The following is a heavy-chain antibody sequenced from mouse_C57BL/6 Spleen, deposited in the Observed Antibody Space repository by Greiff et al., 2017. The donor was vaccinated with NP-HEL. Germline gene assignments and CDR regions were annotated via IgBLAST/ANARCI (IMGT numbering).Heavy chain of an antibody. CDR3: ARSDDGAYFDV. D-gene: IGHD2-3*01. Sequence: QVQLKQSGAELARPGASVKMSCKASGYTFTSYTMHWVKQRPGQGLEWIGYINPSSGYTKYNQKFKDKATLTADKSSSTAYMQLSSLTSEDSAVYYCARSDDGAYFDVWGTGTTVTVSS. CDR1: GYTFTSYT. J-gene: IGHJ1*03. V-gene: IGHV1-4*01. CDR2: INPSSGYT.